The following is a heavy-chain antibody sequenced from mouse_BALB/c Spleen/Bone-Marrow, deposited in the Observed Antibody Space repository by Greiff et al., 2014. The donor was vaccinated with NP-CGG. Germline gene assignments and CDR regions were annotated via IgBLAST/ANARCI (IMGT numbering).Heavy chain of an antibody. D-gene: IGHD1-2*01. J-gene: IGHJ2*01. V-gene: IGHV1S81*02. Sequence: LVESGAELVKPGASVKLSCKASGYTFTSYWMEWVKQRPGQGLEWIGEINPRNGRTNYNEKFKSKATLTVDKSSSTAYMQLSSLTSEDSAVYYCAREAYYGPDYWGQGTTLTVSS. CDR1: GYTFTSYW. CDR3: AREAYYGPDY. CDR2: INPRNGRT.